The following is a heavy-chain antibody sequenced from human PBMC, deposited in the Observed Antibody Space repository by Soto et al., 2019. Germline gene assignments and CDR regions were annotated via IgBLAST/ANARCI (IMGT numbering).Heavy chain of an antibody. CDR2: IKSKTDGGTT. D-gene: IGHD5-18*01. J-gene: IGHJ4*02. CDR3: TSTYSYGPYFDY. CDR1: GFSVSNAW. V-gene: IGHV3-15*01. Sequence: XGCLGLSCAACGFSVSNAWMSGVRQAPGKGLEWVGRIKSKTDGGTTDYAAPVKGRFTISRDDSKNTLYLQMNSLKSEDTAVYYSTSTYSYGPYFDYCGQRTLVTVSS.